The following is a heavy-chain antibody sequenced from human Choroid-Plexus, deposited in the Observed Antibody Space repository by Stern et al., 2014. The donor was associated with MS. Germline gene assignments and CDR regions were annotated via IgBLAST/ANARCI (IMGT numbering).Heavy chain of an antibody. CDR3: AKDRQYLTYFFDH. V-gene: IGHV3-30*18. Sequence: VQLVESGGGVVQPGRPLRLSCVASGFTFGSCAMHWVRQAPGKGLEGVGGVLHDGRYKYYGDSVKGRFTISRDNSQNTLYMQMSSLRPEDTAVYYCAKDRQYLTYFFDHWGQGSLVTVSS. CDR2: VLHDGRYK. D-gene: IGHD2/OR15-2a*01. J-gene: IGHJ5*02. CDR1: GFTFGSCA.